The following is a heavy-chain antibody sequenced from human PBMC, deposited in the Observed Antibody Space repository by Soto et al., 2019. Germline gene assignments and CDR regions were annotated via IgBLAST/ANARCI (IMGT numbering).Heavy chain of an antibody. V-gene: IGHV4-39*01. CDR2: IYYSGST. CDR1: GGSISSSSYY. D-gene: IGHD5-12*01. J-gene: IGHJ5*02. Sequence: QLQLQESGPGLVKPSETLSLTCTVSGGSISSSSYYWGWIRQPPGKGLEWIGSIYYSGSTYYNPSLKSRVTISVDTSKNQFSLKLSSVTAADTAVYYCARHKVGGGVSYSGYDRSPFSSGRYNWFDPWGQGTLVTVSS. CDR3: ARHKVGGGVSYSGYDRSPFSSGRYNWFDP.